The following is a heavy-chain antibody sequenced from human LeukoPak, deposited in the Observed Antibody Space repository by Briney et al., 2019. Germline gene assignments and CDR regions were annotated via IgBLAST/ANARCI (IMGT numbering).Heavy chain of an antibody. CDR2: INPSGGST. V-gene: IGHV1-46*01. D-gene: IGHD5-24*01. CDR3: ARDRGEMATIGLGWFDP. J-gene: IGHJ5*02. Sequence: ASVKVSCKASGYTFTSYGISWVRQAPGQGLEWMGIINPSGGSTSYAQKFQGRVTMTRDTSTSTVYMELSSLRSEDTAVYYCARDRGEMATIGLGWFDPWGQGTLVTVSS. CDR1: GYTFTSYG.